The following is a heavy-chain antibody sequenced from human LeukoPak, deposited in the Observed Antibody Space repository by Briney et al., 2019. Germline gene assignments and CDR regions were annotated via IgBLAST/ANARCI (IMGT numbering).Heavy chain of an antibody. J-gene: IGHJ4*02. Sequence: PSETLSLTCTVSGGSITSYYWSWIRQFPGKGLEWIGYIYYSGSTNYNPSLKSRVTISVDTSKNQFSLKLSSVTAADTAVYYCARAIRYGGVFYFDYWGQGTLVTVSS. D-gene: IGHD4-23*01. V-gene: IGHV4-59*01. CDR1: GGSITSYY. CDR3: ARAIRYGGVFYFDY. CDR2: IYYSGST.